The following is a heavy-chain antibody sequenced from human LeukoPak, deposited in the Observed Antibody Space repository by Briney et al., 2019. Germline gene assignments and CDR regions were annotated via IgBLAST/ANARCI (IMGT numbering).Heavy chain of an antibody. Sequence: ASVKVSCKASGYTFSGYFVHWVRQAPGQGLEWMVRINAGSGDTEFAQKFQGRVTMTRDTFVSTAYMEVSGLTSDDTAMYYCARDLSSTPNWELDHWGQGTLVTVSS. D-gene: IGHD1-1*01. CDR3: ARDLSSTPNWELDH. J-gene: IGHJ4*02. CDR2: INAGSGDT. V-gene: IGHV1-2*06. CDR1: GYTFSGYF.